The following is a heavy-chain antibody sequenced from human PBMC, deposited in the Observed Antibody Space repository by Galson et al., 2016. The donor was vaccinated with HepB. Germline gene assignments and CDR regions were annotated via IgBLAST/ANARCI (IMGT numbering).Heavy chain of an antibody. D-gene: IGHD2-8*01. CDR2: ISYDGNNK. CDR1: GFTFSSYP. CDR3: ARIKGYCTNSVCYGEIDL. Sequence: SLRLSCAASGFTFSSYPMHWVRQAPGKGLEWVAVISYDGNNKYYADSVKGRFTISRDNSKNTLYLQMNSLRAEDTAVYYCARIKGYCTNSVCYGEIDLWGQGTLVSVSS. V-gene: IGHV3-30-3*01. J-gene: IGHJ4*02.